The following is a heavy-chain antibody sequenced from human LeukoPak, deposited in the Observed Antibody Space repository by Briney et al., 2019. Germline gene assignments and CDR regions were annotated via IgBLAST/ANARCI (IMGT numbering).Heavy chain of an antibody. CDR1: GGSFSGYY. CDR3: ASYYDSSGYYDY. J-gene: IGHJ4*02. D-gene: IGHD3-22*01. CDR2: IDHSGST. Sequence: SETLSLTCAVSGGSFSGYYWNWIRQPPGKGLEWIGEIDHSGSTNYNPSLKSRVTILVDTSKNQFSLKLSSVTAADTAVYYCASYYDSSGYYDYWGQGTLVTVSS. V-gene: IGHV4-34*01.